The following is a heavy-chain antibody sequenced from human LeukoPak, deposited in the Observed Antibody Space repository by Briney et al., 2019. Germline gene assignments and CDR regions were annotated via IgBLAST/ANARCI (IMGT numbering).Heavy chain of an antibody. J-gene: IGHJ4*02. CDR1: GFSLSTSGMC. CDR3: ARIELGGHTSYYFDY. Sequence: ESGPTLVKPTQTLTLTCTFSGFSLSTSGMCVSWIRQPPGKALEWLARIDWDDDKYYSTSLKTRLTISKDTSKNQVVLTMTNMDPVDTATYYCARIELGGHTSYYFDYWGQGTLVTVSS. V-gene: IGHV2-70*11. CDR2: IDWDDDK. D-gene: IGHD3-3*01.